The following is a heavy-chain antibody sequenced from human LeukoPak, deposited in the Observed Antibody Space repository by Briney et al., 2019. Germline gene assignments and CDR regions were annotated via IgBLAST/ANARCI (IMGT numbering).Heavy chain of an antibody. CDR3: ESGGGYPFDY. CDR1: GGSISSYY. Sequence: PSETLSLTCTVSGGSISSYYWSWIRQPPGKGLEWIGYIYYSGSTNYNPSLKSRVTISVDTPKNQFSLKLSSVTAADTAVYYCESGGGYPFDYWGQGTLVTVSS. V-gene: IGHV4-59*08. CDR2: IYYSGST. D-gene: IGHD3-22*01. J-gene: IGHJ4*02.